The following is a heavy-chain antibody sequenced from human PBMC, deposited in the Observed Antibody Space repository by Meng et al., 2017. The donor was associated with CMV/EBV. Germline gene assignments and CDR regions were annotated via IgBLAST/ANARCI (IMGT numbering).Heavy chain of an antibody. CDR1: GGSFSGYY. J-gene: IGHJ5*02. CDR3: AIGEYDILTGSRP. V-gene: IGHV4-34*01. Sequence: SETLSLTCAVYGGSFSGYYWSWIRQPPGKGLEWIGEINHSGSTNYNQSLKSRVTISVDTSKNQFSLKLSSVTAADTAVYYCAIGEYDILTGSRPWGQGTLVTVSS. CDR2: INHSGST. D-gene: IGHD3-9*01.